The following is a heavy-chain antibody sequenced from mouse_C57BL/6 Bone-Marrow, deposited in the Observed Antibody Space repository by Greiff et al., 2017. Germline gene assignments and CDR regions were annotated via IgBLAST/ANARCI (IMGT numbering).Heavy chain of an antibody. Sequence: VQLQQSGAELARPGASVKLSCKASGYTFTSYGISWVKQRTGQGLEWIGEIYPRSGNTYYNEKFKGKATLTADKSSSTAYMELRSLTSEDSAVXFCASDTGWSFAYWGQGTLVTVSA. CDR3: ASDTGWSFAY. D-gene: IGHD2-3*01. J-gene: IGHJ3*01. CDR1: GYTFTSYG. CDR2: IYPRSGNT. V-gene: IGHV1-81*01.